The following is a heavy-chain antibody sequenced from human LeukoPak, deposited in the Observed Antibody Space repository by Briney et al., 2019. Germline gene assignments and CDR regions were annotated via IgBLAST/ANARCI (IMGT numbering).Heavy chain of an antibody. D-gene: IGHD1-26*01. V-gene: IGHV1-2*02. CDR1: GYTFTGYY. CDR3: ARVRATRANYFDY. Sequence: ASVKVSCKASGYTFTGYYMHWVRQAPGQGLEWMGWINPNSGGTNYAQKFQGRVTVTRDTSISTAYMELSRLRSDDTAVYYCARVRATRANYFDYWGQGTLVTVSS. CDR2: INPNSGGT. J-gene: IGHJ4*02.